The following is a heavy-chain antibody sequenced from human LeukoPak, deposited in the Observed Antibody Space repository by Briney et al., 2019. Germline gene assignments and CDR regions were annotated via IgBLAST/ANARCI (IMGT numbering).Heavy chain of an antibody. Sequence: SETLSLTCTVSGGSISSSDKYWGWVRQPPGRGLEWIGRIYYSGTTYYNPSLKSRVTISVDTSKNQFSLKLRSVTAADTAVYFCARQASCGTATCNPFDYWGQGTLVTVSS. CDR2: IYYSGTT. CDR1: GGSISSSDKY. J-gene: IGHJ4*02. V-gene: IGHV4-39*01. CDR3: ARQASCGTATCNPFDY. D-gene: IGHD2-21*01.